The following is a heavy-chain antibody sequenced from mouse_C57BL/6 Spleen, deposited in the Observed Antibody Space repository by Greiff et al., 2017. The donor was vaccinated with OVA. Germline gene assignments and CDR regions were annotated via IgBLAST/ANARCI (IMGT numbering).Heavy chain of an antibody. D-gene: IGHD1-1*01. V-gene: IGHV1-55*01. CDR2: IYPGSGST. Sequence: VQLQQSGAELVKPGASVKMSCKASGYTFTSYWITWVKQRPGQGLEWIGDIYPGSGSTNYNEKFKSKATLTVDTSSSTAYMQLSSLTSEDSAVYYCAIITTVGYYAMDYWGQGTSVTVSS. CDR1: GYTFTSYW. CDR3: AIITTVGYYAMDY. J-gene: IGHJ4*01.